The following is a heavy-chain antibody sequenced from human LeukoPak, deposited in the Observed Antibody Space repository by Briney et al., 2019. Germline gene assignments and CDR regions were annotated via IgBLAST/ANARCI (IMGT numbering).Heavy chain of an antibody. J-gene: IGHJ3*02. V-gene: IGHV3-30*02. D-gene: IGHD5-18*01. CDR3: AKDLHAWIQLWSGLDAFDI. CDR2: IRYDGSNK. Sequence: QSGGSLRLSCAASGFTFSSYGTHWVRQAPGKGLEWVAFIRYDGSNKYYADSVKGRFTISRDNSKNTLYLQMNSLRAEDTAVYYCAKDLHAWIQLWSGLDAFDIWGQGTMVTVSS. CDR1: GFTFSSYG.